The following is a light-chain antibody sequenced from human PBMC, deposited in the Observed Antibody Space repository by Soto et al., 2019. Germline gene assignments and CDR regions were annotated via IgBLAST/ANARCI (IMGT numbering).Light chain of an antibody. CDR2: QTS. J-gene: IGKJ1*01. V-gene: IGKV3-11*01. CDR3: HQRQSWPRT. Sequence: EIVLTQSPATLSSFPVDRVTLSCMASQYINTRLSWYQHRPGQAPRPLIYQTSIRAAGIPARFSASGTGTDFTLTISDVQPEDFAVYYCHQRQSWPRTFGQGTKVDIK. CDR1: QYINTR.